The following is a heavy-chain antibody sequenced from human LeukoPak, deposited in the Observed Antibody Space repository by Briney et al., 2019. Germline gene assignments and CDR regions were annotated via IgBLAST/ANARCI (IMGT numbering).Heavy chain of an antibody. CDR1: GFTFSSYA. J-gene: IGHJ4*02. CDR2: ISGTGGST. D-gene: IGHD3-22*01. Sequence: PGGSLRLSCTASGFTFSSYAMSWVRQAPGKGLEWVSAISGTGGSTNHADSVKGRFTISRDNSKNTLYLQMNSLRAEDTAVYYCAKESGDDGSGYYEVFDYWGQGTPVTVSS. CDR3: AKESGDDGSGYYEVFDY. V-gene: IGHV3-23*01.